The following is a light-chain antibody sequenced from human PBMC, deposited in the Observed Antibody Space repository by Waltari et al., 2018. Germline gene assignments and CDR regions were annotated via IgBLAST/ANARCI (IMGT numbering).Light chain of an antibody. J-gene: IGLJ3*02. V-gene: IGLV2-23*02. Sequence: QSALTQPASVSGSPGQSITISCTGASSDVGIYNLVSWYQQHPGKAPKLMIYEVSKRPSGVSNRCSGSKSGNTASLTISGLQAEDEADYYCCSYAGSSTWVFGGGTQLTVL. CDR3: CSYAGSSTWV. CDR2: EVS. CDR1: SSDVGIYNL.